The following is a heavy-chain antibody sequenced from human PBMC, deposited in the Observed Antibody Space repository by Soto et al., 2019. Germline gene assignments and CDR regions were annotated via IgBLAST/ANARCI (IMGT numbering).Heavy chain of an antibody. CDR3: AKSYYDFWTGSRGSYFDS. D-gene: IGHD3-3*01. V-gene: IGHV3-23*01. J-gene: IGHJ4*02. CDR1: GFIFDNFD. Sequence: GGSLRLSCAASGFIFDNFDMSWVRQAPGKGLEWVSVISGSGGSTRYADSVQGRFTISRDNSNNTLYLQMNNLRADDTAVYYCAKSYYDFWTGSRGSYFDSWGQGTLVTVSS. CDR2: ISGSGGST.